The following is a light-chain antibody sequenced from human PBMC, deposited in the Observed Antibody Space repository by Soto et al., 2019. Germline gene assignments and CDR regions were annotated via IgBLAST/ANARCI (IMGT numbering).Light chain of an antibody. J-gene: IGKJ4*01. CDR3: QRLSHA. CDR2: AAS. V-gene: IGKV1-9*01. Sequence: IKLTHSPSSLSASLLDRVAITCRASQDIAIYLAWYQQKPGEAPKLLIYAASTLYGGVPSRFSGSGSGTDFTLTISSLQPDDFATYYCQRLSHAFGGGTKVDIK. CDR1: QDIAIY.